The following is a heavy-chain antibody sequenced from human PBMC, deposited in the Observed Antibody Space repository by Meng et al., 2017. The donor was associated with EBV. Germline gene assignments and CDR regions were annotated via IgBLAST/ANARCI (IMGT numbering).Heavy chain of an antibody. D-gene: IGHD6-13*01. CDR1: GCTFSSYA. V-gene: IGHV1-69*06. Sequence: GRLVQSGAGVKKPGSSVKVSCKASGCTFSSYAISWVRQAPGQGLEWMGGIIPIFGTANYAQKFQGRVTITADKSTSTAYMELSSLRSEDTAVYYCARAEIAAAGRLDYWGQGTLVTVSS. CDR3: ARAEIAAAGRLDY. J-gene: IGHJ4*02. CDR2: IIPIFGTA.